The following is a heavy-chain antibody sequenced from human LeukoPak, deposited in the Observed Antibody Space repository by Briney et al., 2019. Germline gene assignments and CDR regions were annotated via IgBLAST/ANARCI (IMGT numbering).Heavy chain of an antibody. J-gene: IGHJ3*02. D-gene: IGHD4-23*01. CDR3: ARVLGRIPGGFDI. V-gene: IGHV4-59*01. CDR1: GASISSYY. CDR2: MYYSGSA. Sequence: SETLSLTCTVSGASISSYYWSWIRQPPGKGLEWIGYMYYSGSANYNPSLKGRVAISVDTSKNQFSLKLSSVTAADTAIYYCARVLGRIPGGFDIWGQGKMVTVSS.